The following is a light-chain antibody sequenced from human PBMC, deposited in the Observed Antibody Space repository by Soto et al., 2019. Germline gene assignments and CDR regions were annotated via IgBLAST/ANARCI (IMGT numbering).Light chain of an antibody. Sequence: SPGERATLSCRASQSVSSNLAWYQQKPGQAPRLLIYGASTRATGIPARFSGSGSGTEFTLTISSLQSEDFAVYYCQQYYDWPITFGQGTRLEIK. CDR1: QSVSSN. V-gene: IGKV3-15*01. J-gene: IGKJ5*01. CDR2: GAS. CDR3: QQYYDWPIT.